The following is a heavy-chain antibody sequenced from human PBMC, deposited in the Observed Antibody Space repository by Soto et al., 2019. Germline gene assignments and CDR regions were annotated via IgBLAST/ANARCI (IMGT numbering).Heavy chain of an antibody. V-gene: IGHV1-46*01. CDR1: GYTFTSYY. J-gene: IGHJ6*04. CDR3: ARGGTSDYSTIYCYQYYGMDV. CDR2: INPSGGST. Sequence: ASVKVSCKASGYTFTSYYMHWVRQAPGQGLEWMGIINPSGGSTSYAQKFQGRVTMTRDTSTSTVYMELSSLRSEDTAVYYCARGGTSDYSTIYCYQYYGMDVWGKGTTVTVSS. D-gene: IGHD4-4*01.